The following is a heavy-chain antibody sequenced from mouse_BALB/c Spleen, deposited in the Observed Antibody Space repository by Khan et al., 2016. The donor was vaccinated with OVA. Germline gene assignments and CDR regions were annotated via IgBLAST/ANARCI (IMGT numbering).Heavy chain of an antibody. J-gene: IGHJ1*01. D-gene: IGHD1-1*01. V-gene: IGHV1-26*01. CDR3: AIYHGYIDV. CDR2: INPTNGST. Sequence: EVQLVESGPDLVKPGASVKISCTASGYSFTGYYIHWVKQSHGKSLEWIGRINPTNGSTSYDQKFKGKAILTVDTSSNTAYMELRSLTSEDSAVYSSAIYHGYIDVWGAGTTVTVSS. CDR1: GYSFTGYY.